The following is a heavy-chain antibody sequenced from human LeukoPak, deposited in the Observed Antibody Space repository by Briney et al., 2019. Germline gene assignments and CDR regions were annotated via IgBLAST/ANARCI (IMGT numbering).Heavy chain of an antibody. D-gene: IGHD3-10*01. CDR2: ISAYNGNT. CDR3: ARDLYPLLWFGELTYFDY. J-gene: IGHJ4*02. V-gene: IGHV1-18*01. CDR1: GYTFTSYG. Sequence: ASVKVSCKASGYTFTSYGISWVRQAPGQGLEWMGWISAYNGNTNYAQKLQGRVTTTTDTSTSTAYMELRSLRSDDTAVYYCARDLYPLLWFGELTYFDYWGQGTLVTVSS.